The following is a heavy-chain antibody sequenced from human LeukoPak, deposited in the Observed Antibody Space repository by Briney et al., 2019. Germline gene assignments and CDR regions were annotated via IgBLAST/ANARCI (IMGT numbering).Heavy chain of an antibody. J-gene: IGHJ4*02. CDR1: GGSISSYY. CDR2: IYTSGST. Sequence: SETLSLTCTVAGGSISSYYWSWIRQPAGKGLNWIGRIYTSGSTNYNPSLKSRVTMSVDTSKNQFSLKLSSVTAADTAVYYCARDTYYDFWSGRHYYFDYWGQGTLVTVSS. CDR3: ARDTYYDFWSGRHYYFDY. D-gene: IGHD3-3*01. V-gene: IGHV4-4*07.